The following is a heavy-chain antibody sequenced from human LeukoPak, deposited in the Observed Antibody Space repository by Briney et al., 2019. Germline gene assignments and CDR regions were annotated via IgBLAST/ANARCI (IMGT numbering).Heavy chain of an antibody. CDR2: IGKDGST. Sequence: GGSLRLSCAASGFTFSYYDMHWVRQVTGKSLEWVSGIGKDGSTYYPGSVKGRFTISRENAKNSLYLQMNSLRAEDTVVYYCARVGSWYGQFDYWGQGTLVTVSS. CDR1: GFTFSYYD. D-gene: IGHD6-13*01. J-gene: IGHJ4*02. V-gene: IGHV3-13*01. CDR3: ARVGSWYGQFDY.